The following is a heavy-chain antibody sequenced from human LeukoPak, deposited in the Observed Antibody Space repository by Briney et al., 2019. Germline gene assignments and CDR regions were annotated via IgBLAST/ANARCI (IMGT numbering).Heavy chain of an antibody. Sequence: SETLSLTCTVSGGSISSYYWSWIRQPAGKGLEWIGYVLYSGTTNYNPSLKSRVSISLDTSKNQFSLMVNSVTAADTAVYFCAGQQSERGEDHRGQGTLVIVSS. CDR2: VLYSGTT. J-gene: IGHJ4*02. CDR1: GGSISSYY. D-gene: IGHD3-16*01. CDR3: AGQQSERGEDH. V-gene: IGHV4-59*08.